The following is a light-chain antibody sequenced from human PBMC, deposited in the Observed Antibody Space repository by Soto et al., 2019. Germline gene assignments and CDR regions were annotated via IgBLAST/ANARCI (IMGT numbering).Light chain of an antibody. Sequence: IVLTKSPGTLSLSPGERATLSCRAIQTVSSNFLAWYKEKPGQGPRLLIYGASTRATGIPDRFSGSGSGTDFTLTISRLDPEDFAVYYWRQYGRSLGFAVGGGTNVDI. CDR3: RQYGRSLGFA. CDR1: QTVSSNF. V-gene: IGKV3-20*01. J-gene: IGKJ4*01. CDR2: GAS.